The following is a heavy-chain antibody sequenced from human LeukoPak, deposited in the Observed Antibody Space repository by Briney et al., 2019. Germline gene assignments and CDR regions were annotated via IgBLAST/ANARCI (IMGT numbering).Heavy chain of an antibody. CDR2: IYSDGSIT. CDR1: GFTFSSYW. CDR3: ARTGVPCAMDV. Sequence: GGSLRLSCAASGFTFSSYWMHWVRQAPGKGLVWVSRIYSDGSITIYADSVKGRFTISRDNAKNTLYLQMNSLRADDTAMYYCARTGVPCAMDVWGQGTTVTVS. J-gene: IGHJ6*02. V-gene: IGHV3-74*01. D-gene: IGHD1-1*01.